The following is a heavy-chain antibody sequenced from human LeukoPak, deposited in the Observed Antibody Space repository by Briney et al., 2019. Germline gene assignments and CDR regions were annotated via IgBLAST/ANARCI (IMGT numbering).Heavy chain of an antibody. J-gene: IGHJ4*02. CDR2: IIPIFGTA. D-gene: IGHD1-26*01. V-gene: IGHV1-69*05. Sequence: SAKVSCKASGGTFSSYAISWVRQAPGQGLEWMGGIIPIFGTANYAQKFQGRVTITTDESTSTAYMELSSLRSEDTAVYYCARDQGGSNWNYFDYWGQGTLVTVSS. CDR3: ARDQGGSNWNYFDY. CDR1: GGTFSSYA.